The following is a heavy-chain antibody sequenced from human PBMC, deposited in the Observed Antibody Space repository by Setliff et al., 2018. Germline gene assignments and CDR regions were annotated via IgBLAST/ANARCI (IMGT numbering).Heavy chain of an antibody. V-gene: IGHV4-39*07. J-gene: IGHJ1*01. CDR1: GGSISSGSYY. CDR2: VYFSGYT. Sequence: SETLSLTCSVSGGSISSGSYYWGWIRQSPGKGLEWLGSVYFSGYTYYNPSLSGRVTISIDTSKNQFSLRLTSVTAADTAVYYCARVDFTMLQGVLGQWGQGTLVTVS. D-gene: IGHD3-10*01. CDR3: ARVDFTMLQGVLGQ.